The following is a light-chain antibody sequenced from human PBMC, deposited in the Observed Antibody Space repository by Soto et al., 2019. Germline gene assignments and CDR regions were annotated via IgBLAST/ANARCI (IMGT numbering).Light chain of an antibody. Sequence: EIVLTQSPGTLSLSPGERATLSCRASQSVFNSQLAWYQQKPGQAPRLLIYGASSRAAGIPDRFSGSGSGTDFTLTINRQEPEDLAVYYCQQYGSSPWKFGQGTKVEVK. CDR1: QSVFNSQ. CDR2: GAS. CDR3: QQYGSSPWK. J-gene: IGKJ1*01. V-gene: IGKV3-20*01.